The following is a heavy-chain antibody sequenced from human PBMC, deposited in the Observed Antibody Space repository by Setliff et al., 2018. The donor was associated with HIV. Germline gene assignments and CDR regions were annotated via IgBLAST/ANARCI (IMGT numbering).Heavy chain of an antibody. D-gene: IGHD4-17*01. J-gene: IGHJ3*01. CDR1: GGSFSGYY. Sequence: SETLSLTCAVYGGSFSGYYWSWIRQPPGKGREWIEEINHSGSTNYNPSLKGRVTISVDTSKNQISLRLNSLTAADTAVYYCARGTTVNVVPDAFAFWGQGAMVTVSS. CDR2: INHSGST. V-gene: IGHV4-34*01. CDR3: ARGTTVNVVPDAFAF.